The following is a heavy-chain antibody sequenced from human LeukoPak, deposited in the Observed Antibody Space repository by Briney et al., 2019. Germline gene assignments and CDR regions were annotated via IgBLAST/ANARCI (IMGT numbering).Heavy chain of an antibody. Sequence: SVKVSCKASGYTFTSYAISWVRQAPGQGLEWMGGIIPIFGTANYAQKFQGRVTFTADESTSTAYMELSSLRSEDTAVYYCARVAYDYCSSTSCYTRGDDPYYFDYWGQGTLVTVSS. CDR1: GYTFTSYA. D-gene: IGHD2-2*02. V-gene: IGHV1-69*13. CDR3: ARVAYDYCSSTSCYTRGDDPYYFDY. CDR2: IIPIFGTA. J-gene: IGHJ4*02.